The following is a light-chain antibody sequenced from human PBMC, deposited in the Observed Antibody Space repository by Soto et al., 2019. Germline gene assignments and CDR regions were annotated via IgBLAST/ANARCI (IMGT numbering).Light chain of an antibody. J-gene: IGLJ2*01. CDR3: CSYGSNSSVI. CDR1: SSDLGSYNL. Sequence: QSALTQPASVSGSPGQSITISCTGVSSDLGSYNLVSWYQHHPGKAPKLMIYEGIKRPSGVSNRFSGSKSGNTASLTISGLQAEDEADYYCCSYGSNSSVIFGGGTKLTVL. CDR2: EGI. V-gene: IGLV2-23*01.